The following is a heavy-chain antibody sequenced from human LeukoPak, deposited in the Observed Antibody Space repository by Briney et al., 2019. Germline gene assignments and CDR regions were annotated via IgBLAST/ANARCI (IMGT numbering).Heavy chain of an antibody. CDR3: ARGALVGYCSGGSCAMLVY. V-gene: IGHV1-2*02. J-gene: IGHJ4*02. Sequence: ASVKVSCKASGYTFTGYYMHWVRQAPGQGLEWMGWINPNSGGTNYAQKFQGRVTMTRDTSISTAYMELSRLRSDDTAVYYCARGALVGYCSGGSCAMLVYWGQGTLVTVSS. CDR1: GYTFTGYY. D-gene: IGHD2-15*01. CDR2: INPNSGGT.